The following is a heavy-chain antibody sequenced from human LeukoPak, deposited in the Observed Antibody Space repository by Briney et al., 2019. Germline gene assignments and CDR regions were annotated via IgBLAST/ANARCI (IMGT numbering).Heavy chain of an antibody. J-gene: IGHJ5*02. CDR3: ARGVRCSGGSCYSRAGNWFDP. CDR1: GGTFSSYT. CDR2: IIPILGIA. D-gene: IGHD2-15*01. V-gene: IGHV1-69*10. Sequence: SVKVSCKASGGTFSSYTISWVRQAPGQGLEWMGGIIPILGIANYAQKFQGRVTITADKSTSTAYMELSSLRSEDTAVYYCARGVRCSGGSCYSRAGNWFDPWGQGTLVTVSS.